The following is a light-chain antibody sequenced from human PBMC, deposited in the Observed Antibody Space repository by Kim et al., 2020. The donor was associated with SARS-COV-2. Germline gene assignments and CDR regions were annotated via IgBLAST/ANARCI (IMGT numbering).Light chain of an antibody. CDR1: QSLLYSNGYSY. J-gene: IGKJ2*01. Sequence: EPSSIACRSSQSLLYSNGYSYLNWYMQKPGQSPQLLIYLGSNRASGVPDRFSGSGSGTDFTLKISRVEANDVGVYYCMQALQTPYSFGQGTKLEI. V-gene: IGKV2-28*01. CDR3: MQALQTPYS. CDR2: LGS.